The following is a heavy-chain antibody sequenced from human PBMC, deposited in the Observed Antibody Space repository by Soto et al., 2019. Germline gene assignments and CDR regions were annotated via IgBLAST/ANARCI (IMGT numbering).Heavy chain of an antibody. J-gene: IGHJ4*02. Sequence: PSETLSLTCTVSGGSISSGGYYWSWIRQHPGKGLEWIGYINYSGSTYYNPSLKSRVTISVDTSKNQFSLKLSSVTAADTAVYYCVGGMKTYYYDSTSTRARDYWGQGTLVTVSS. D-gene: IGHD3-22*01. CDR1: GGSISSGGYY. V-gene: IGHV4-31*03. CDR3: VGGMKTYYYDSTSTRARDY. CDR2: INYSGST.